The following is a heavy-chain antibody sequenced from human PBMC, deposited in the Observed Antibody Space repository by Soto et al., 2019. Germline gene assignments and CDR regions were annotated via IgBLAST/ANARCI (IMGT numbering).Heavy chain of an antibody. Sequence: VPVKVCCKAPGDTFTSYYMHWVRQAPGQGLEWMGIINPSGGSTSYAQKFQGRVTMTRDTSTSTVYMELSSLRSEDTAVYYCARVLSTQWYFDLWGRGTLVTVSS. CDR3: ARVLSTQWYFDL. V-gene: IGHV1-46*03. CDR2: INPSGGST. J-gene: IGHJ2*01. CDR1: GDTFTSYY.